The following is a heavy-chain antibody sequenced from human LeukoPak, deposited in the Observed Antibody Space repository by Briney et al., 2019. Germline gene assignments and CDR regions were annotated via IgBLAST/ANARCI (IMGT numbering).Heavy chain of an antibody. CDR1: GGSFSGYY. CDR2: INHSGST. CDR3: AREIWGLNYFDY. Sequence: SETLSLTCAVYGGSFSGYYWSWIRQPPGKGLEWIGEINHSGSTNYNPSLKSRVTISVDMSKNQFSLKLSSVTAADTAVYYCAREIWGLNYFDYWGQGTLVTVSS. D-gene: IGHD7-27*01. V-gene: IGHV4-34*01. J-gene: IGHJ4*02.